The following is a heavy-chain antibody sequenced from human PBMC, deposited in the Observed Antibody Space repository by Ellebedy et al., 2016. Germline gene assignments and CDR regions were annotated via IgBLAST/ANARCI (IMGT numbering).Heavy chain of an antibody. D-gene: IGHD4-17*01. Sequence: GESLKISCAASGFTFSSYNMNWVRQAPGKGLEWVANIKQDGSEKYYVDSVKGRFTISRDNAKNSLYLQMNSLRAEDTAVYYCARAPPYGDYADYWGQGTLVTVSS. CDR1: GFTFSSYN. CDR2: IKQDGSEK. V-gene: IGHV3-7*01. J-gene: IGHJ4*02. CDR3: ARAPPYGDYADY.